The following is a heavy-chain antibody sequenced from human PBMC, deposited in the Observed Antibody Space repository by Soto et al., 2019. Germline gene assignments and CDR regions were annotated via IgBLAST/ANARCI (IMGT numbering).Heavy chain of an antibody. J-gene: IGHJ5*02. CDR3: ARDTPPSPIYDFWSGSYHKWFDP. V-gene: IGHV1-46*01. CDR2: INPSGGST. D-gene: IGHD3-3*01. Sequence: ASVKVSCKASGYTFTSYYMHWVRQAPGQGLEWMGIINPSGGSTSYAQKFQGRVTMTRDTSASTAYMELSSLRSEDTTVYYCARDTPPSPIYDFWSGSYHKWFDPWGQGTLVTVSS. CDR1: GYTFTSYY.